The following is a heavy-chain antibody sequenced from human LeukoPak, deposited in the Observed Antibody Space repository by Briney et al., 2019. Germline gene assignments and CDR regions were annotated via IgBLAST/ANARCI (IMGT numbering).Heavy chain of an antibody. CDR3: ARDLYSSKTNDAFVI. V-gene: IGHV3-30*03. CDR1: GFTFSSYG. CDR2: ISYDGSNK. D-gene: IGHD6-13*01. J-gene: IGHJ3*02. Sequence: PGGSLRLSCAVSGFTFSSYGMHWVRQAPGKGLEWMAVISYDGSNKYYADSVKGRFTISRDNSKNTLFLQMNSLRPEDTAVYYCARDLYSSKTNDAFVIWGQGTMVTVSS.